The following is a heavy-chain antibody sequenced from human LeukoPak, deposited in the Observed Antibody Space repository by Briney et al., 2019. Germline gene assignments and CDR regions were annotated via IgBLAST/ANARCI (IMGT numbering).Heavy chain of an antibody. Sequence: ASVKVSCKASGGTFSSYAISWVRQAPGQGLEWMGGIIPIFGTANYAQKFQGRVTITADESTSTAYMELSSLRSEDTAVYYCARGYYYDSSGYSYFDYWGQGTLVTVSS. CDR2: IIPIFGTA. CDR1: GGTFSSYA. J-gene: IGHJ4*02. V-gene: IGHV1-69*13. D-gene: IGHD3-22*01. CDR3: ARGYYYDSSGYSYFDY.